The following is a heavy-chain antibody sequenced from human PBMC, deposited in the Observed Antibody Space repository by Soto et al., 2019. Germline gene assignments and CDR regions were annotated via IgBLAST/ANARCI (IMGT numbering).Heavy chain of an antibody. CDR2: IIPILGIA. CDR1: GGTFSSYT. Sequence: GASVKVSCKASGGTFSSYTISWVRQAPGQGLEWMGRIIPILGIANYAQKFQGRVTITADKSTSTAYMELSSLRSEDTAVYYCARERIAARPTVVAHYFDYWGQGTLVTVSS. V-gene: IGHV1-69*04. CDR3: ARERIAARPTVVAHYFDY. J-gene: IGHJ4*02. D-gene: IGHD6-6*01.